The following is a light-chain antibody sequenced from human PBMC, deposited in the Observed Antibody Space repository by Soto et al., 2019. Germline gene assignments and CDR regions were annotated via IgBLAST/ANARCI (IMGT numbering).Light chain of an antibody. CDR2: RTN. CDR1: SGSVSASNY. V-gene: IGLV8-61*01. Sequence: QTVVTQEPSFSVSPGGTVTLTCGLTSGSVSASNYPSWHQQTPGQAPRTLITRTNTRSSGVPDRFSGSLLGNKAALTITGAQAQDESIYYCVLYISGIRVFGGGTKLTVL. CDR3: VLYISGIRV. J-gene: IGLJ2*01.